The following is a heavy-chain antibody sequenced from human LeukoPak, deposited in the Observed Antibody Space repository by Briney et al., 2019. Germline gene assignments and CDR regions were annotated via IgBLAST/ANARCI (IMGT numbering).Heavy chain of an antibody. V-gene: IGHV1-69*13. CDR3: ARGRRGYSSKEGFDP. J-gene: IGHJ5*02. Sequence: SVKVSCKASGGTFNSYAISWVRQAPGQGLEWMGGIIPIFGTANYAQKFQGRVTITADESTSTAYMELSSLRSEDTAVYYCARGRRGYSSKEGFDPWGQGTLVTVSS. CDR2: IIPIFGTA. D-gene: IGHD5-18*01. CDR1: GGTFNSYA.